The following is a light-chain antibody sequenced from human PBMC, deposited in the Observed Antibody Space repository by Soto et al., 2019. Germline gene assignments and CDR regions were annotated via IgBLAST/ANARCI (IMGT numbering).Light chain of an antibody. CDR1: QSLSNNY. Sequence: ELVLTQSPGTLSLSPGERATLSCRASQSLSNNYLAWYQQKPGQAPRLLIYGASSRATGIPDRFSGSGSGTDFTLTISRLEPEDFAVYYCQQYGSSPQSTFGQGTKLEIK. V-gene: IGKV3-20*01. J-gene: IGKJ2*02. CDR2: GAS. CDR3: QQYGSSPQST.